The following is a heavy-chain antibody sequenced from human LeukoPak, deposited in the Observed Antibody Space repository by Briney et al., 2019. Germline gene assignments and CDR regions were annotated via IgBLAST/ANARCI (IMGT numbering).Heavy chain of an antibody. CDR2: ISGSGGST. J-gene: IGHJ4*02. V-gene: IGHV3-23*01. CDR3: AKDPGIVGASALFDY. D-gene: IGHD1-26*01. Sequence: GSLRLSCAASGFTFSSYAMSWVRQAPGKGLEWVSAISGSGGSTYYADSVKGRFTISRDNSKNTLYLQMNSLRAEDTAVYYCAKDPGIVGASALFDYWGQGTLVTVSS. CDR1: GFTFSSYA.